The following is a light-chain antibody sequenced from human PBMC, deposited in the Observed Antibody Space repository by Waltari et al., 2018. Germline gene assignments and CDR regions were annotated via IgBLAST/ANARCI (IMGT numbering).Light chain of an antibody. CDR3: QQYGYSPGT. J-gene: IGKJ2*01. CDR2: GAS. V-gene: IGKV3-20*01. CDR1: QSVSSNY. Sequence: DIVLTQSAGILSLSPGERPTLSCRASQSVSSNYLAWYQQTPGQTPRLLIYGASSRVTGIPDRFSGSWSGTDFTLTISRLEPEDFAVYYCQQYGYSPGTFGQGTKLEIK.